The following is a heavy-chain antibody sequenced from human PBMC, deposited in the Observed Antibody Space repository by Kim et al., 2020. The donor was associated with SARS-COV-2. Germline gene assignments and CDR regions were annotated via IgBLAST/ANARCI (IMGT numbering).Heavy chain of an antibody. CDR3: ARDAQIAWFGELGYYGMDV. CDR2: ISSSSSYI. CDR1: GFTFSSYS. V-gene: IGHV3-21*01. J-gene: IGHJ6*02. Sequence: GGSLRLSCAASGFTFSSYSMNWVRQAPGKGLEWVSSISSSSSYIYYADSVKGRFTISRDNAKNSLYLQMNSLRAEDTAVYYCARDAQIAWFGELGYYGMDVWGQGTTVTVSS. D-gene: IGHD3-10*01.